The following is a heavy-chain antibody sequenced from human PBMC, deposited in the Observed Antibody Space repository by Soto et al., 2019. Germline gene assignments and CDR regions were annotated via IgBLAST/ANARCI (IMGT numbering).Heavy chain of an antibody. V-gene: IGHV4-31*03. CDR3: ASLYYYDSSGYYQRFYYFDY. CDR2: IYYSGST. D-gene: IGHD3-22*01. J-gene: IGHJ4*02. CDR1: GGSISSGGYY. Sequence: PSETLSLTCTVSGGSISSGGYYWSWIRQHPGKGLEWIGYIYYSGSTYYNPSLKSRVTISVDTSKNQFSLKLSSVTAADTAVYYCASLYYYDSSGYYQRFYYFDYWGQGTLVTVSS.